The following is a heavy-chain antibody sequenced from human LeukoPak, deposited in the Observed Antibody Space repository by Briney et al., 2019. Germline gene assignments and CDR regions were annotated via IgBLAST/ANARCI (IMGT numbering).Heavy chain of an antibody. Sequence: GGSLRLSCAASGFTFSSYSMNWVRQAPGKGLEWVSYISSSSTIYYADSVKGRFTISRDNAKNSLYLQMNSLRAEDTAVYYCARDHLYSGSYFDAFDIWGQGTMVTVSS. D-gene: IGHD1-26*01. V-gene: IGHV3-48*04. CDR2: ISSSSTI. J-gene: IGHJ3*02. CDR1: GFTFSSYS. CDR3: ARDHLYSGSYFDAFDI.